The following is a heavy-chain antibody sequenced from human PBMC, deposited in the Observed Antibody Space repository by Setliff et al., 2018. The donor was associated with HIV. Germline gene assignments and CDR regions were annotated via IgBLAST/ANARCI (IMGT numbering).Heavy chain of an antibody. Sequence: PSETLSLTCSVSGSSISSNSYWWAWIRQPPGKGLEYIGTIYHRGGTFNNPSPKSRVVMSVDTSKNQFSLKLTSVTAADTATYYCARDTGFNVAPDGRGYHTFDFWGRGTMVTVSS. CDR3: ARDTGFNVAPDGRGYHTFDF. J-gene: IGHJ3*01. CDR1: GSSISSNSY. D-gene: IGHD5-12*01. CDR2: IYHRGGT. V-gene: IGHV4-38-2*02.